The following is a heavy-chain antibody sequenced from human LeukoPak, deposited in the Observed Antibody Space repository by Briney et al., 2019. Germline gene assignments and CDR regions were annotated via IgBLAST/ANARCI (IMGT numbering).Heavy chain of an antibody. Sequence: ASVKVSRKASGYTFTSYDINWVRQATGQGLEWMGWMNPNSGNTGYAQKFQGRVTMTRNTSISTAYMELSSLRSEDTAVYYCARVYFQQLVSFSFGFDPWGQGTLVTVSS. D-gene: IGHD6-13*01. CDR3: ARVYFQQLVSFSFGFDP. CDR1: GYTFTSYD. CDR2: MNPNSGNT. J-gene: IGHJ5*02. V-gene: IGHV1-8*01.